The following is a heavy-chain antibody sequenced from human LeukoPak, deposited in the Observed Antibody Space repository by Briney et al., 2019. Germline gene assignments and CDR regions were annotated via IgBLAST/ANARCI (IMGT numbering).Heavy chain of an antibody. D-gene: IGHD6-6*01. CDR1: GFTFTDYY. Sequence: PGGSLRLSCAASGFTFTDYYMSWIRQAPGKGLEWVSSISSSSSYIYYADSVKGRFTISRDNAKNSLYLQMNSLRAEDTAVYYCARGPTRYSSYNWFDPWGQGTLVTVSS. V-gene: IGHV3-11*06. J-gene: IGHJ5*02. CDR2: ISSSSSYI. CDR3: ARGPTRYSSYNWFDP.